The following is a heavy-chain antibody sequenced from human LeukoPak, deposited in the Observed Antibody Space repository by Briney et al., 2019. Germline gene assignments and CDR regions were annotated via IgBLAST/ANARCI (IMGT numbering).Heavy chain of an antibody. V-gene: IGHV4-30-4*08. CDR3: ARESSLGYSSGGSCQEYFQH. CDR2: IYYSGST. J-gene: IGHJ1*01. Sequence: SETLSLTCTVSGGSISSYYWSWLRQPPGKGLEWIGYIYYSGSTYYNPSLMRRLTILVDTSKNQFSRKLSSVTAADTAVYYCARESSLGYSSGGSCQEYFQHWGQGNLVTVSS. CDR1: GGSISSYY. D-gene: IGHD2-15*01.